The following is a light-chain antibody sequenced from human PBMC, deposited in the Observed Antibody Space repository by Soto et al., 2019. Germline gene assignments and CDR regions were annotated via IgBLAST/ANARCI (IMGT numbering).Light chain of an antibody. J-gene: IGKJ1*01. Sequence: EIVMTQSPATLSVSAGERATLSFRASQSISSNLAWYQQKPGQAPRLLIYGASSRATGIPDRFSGSGSGTDFTLTISRLEPEDFAVYYCQQYGSSRTFGQGTKVDIK. CDR2: GAS. CDR1: QSISSN. CDR3: QQYGSSRT. V-gene: IGKV3-20*01.